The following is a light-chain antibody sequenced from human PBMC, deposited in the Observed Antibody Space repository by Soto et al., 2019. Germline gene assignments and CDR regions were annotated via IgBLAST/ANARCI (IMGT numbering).Light chain of an antibody. CDR1: QSVRSTY. V-gene: IGKV3-20*01. CDR3: QYYSSSLSIT. CDR2: GAS. J-gene: IGKJ5*01. Sequence: EIVLTQSPGTLSLSPGERATLSCRASQSVRSTYLAWYQQKPGQAPRLLIHGASSRATCIPDRFSGSGSGTDITLTISRLEREDFAVYYCQYYSSSLSITFGQGTRLDIK.